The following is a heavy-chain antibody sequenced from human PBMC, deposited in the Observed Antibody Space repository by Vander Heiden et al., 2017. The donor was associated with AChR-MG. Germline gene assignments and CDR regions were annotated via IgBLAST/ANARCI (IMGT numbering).Heavy chain of an antibody. CDR3: STHYFDSSGYLGVDS. D-gene: IGHD3-22*01. V-gene: IGHV3-53*01. CDR1: RFTVSRSS. CDR2: IYSGGLT. Sequence: EVQLVESGVGLFQPGGSLSLSCAVSRFTVSRSSMTWVRQAPGNGLEWVSLIYSGGLTYYADSVKGRFTISRDNSKNTLYLQLNSLRAEDTAVYYCSTHYFDSSGYLGVDSWGQGTLVTVSS. J-gene: IGHJ4*02.